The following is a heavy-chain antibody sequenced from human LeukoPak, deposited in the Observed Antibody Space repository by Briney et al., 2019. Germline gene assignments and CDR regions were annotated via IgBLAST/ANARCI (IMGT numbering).Heavy chain of an antibody. CDR3: AARGYCSSTSCYRPYYYYYYGMDV. V-gene: IGHV4-34*01. D-gene: IGHD2-2*01. Sequence: PSETLSLTCAVYGGSFSGYYWSWIRQPPGKGLEWIGEINHSGSTNYNPSPKSRVTISVDTSKNQFSLKLSSVTAADTAVYYCAARGYCSSTSCYRPYYYYYYGMDVWGQGTTVTVSS. CDR2: INHSGST. CDR1: GGSFSGYY. J-gene: IGHJ6*02.